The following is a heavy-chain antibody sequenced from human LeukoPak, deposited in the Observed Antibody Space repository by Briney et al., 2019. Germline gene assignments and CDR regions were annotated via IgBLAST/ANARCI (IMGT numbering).Heavy chain of an antibody. V-gene: IGHV3-30-3*01. J-gene: IGHJ4*02. CDR3: AREAAAYCGGDCWVDY. D-gene: IGHD2-21*02. CDR1: GFTFSTYA. CDR2: ISYDGTNK. Sequence: PGRSLRLSCSASGFTFSTYAMHWVRQAPGKGLEWVAVISYDGTNKYYADSVMGRFTVSRDNSKNTLYLQMNSLRPEDTAIYYCAREAAAYCGGDCWVDYWGQGTLVTVSS.